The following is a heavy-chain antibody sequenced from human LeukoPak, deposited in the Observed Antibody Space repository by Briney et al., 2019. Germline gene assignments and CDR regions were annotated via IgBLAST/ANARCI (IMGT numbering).Heavy chain of an antibody. Sequence: PGGSLRLSCAASGFTFSSYAMSWIRQALGKGLEWVSAISGSGGSTYYADSVKGRFTISRDNSKNTLYLQMNSLRAEDTAVYYCAKIGALRYFDSPKVFDYWGQGTLVTVSS. D-gene: IGHD3-9*01. CDR2: ISGSGGST. CDR1: GFTFSSYA. J-gene: IGHJ4*02. V-gene: IGHV3-23*01. CDR3: AKIGALRYFDSPKVFDY.